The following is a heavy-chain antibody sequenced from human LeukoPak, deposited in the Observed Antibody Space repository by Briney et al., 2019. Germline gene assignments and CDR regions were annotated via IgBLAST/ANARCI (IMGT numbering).Heavy chain of an antibody. V-gene: IGHV3-30*18. Sequence: PGGSLRLSCAASGFTFSSYGMHWVRQAPGKGLEWVAVISYDGSNKYYADSVKGRFTISRDNSKNTLYLQMNSLRAEDTAVYYCAKDYYDSSGYYLDYWGQGTLVTVSS. CDR3: AKDYYDSSGYYLDY. J-gene: IGHJ4*02. CDR2: ISYDGSNK. D-gene: IGHD3-22*01. CDR1: GFTFSSYG.